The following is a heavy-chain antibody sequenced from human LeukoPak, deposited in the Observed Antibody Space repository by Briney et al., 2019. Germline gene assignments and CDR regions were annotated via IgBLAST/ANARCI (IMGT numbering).Heavy chain of an antibody. J-gene: IGHJ4*02. CDR2: IYSGGST. CDR3: ALWMVRGVGVY. V-gene: IGHV3-53*01. D-gene: IGHD3-10*01. Sequence: TGGSLRLSCAASGFTVSSNYMSWVRQAPGKGLEWVSVIYSGGSTYYADSVKGRFTISRDNSKNTLYLQMNSLRAEDTAVYYCALWMVRGVGVYWGQGTLVTVSS. CDR1: GFTVSSNY.